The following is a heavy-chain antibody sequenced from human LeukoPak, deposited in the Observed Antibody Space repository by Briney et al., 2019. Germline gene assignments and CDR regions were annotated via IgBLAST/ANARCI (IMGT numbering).Heavy chain of an antibody. CDR2: IYYSGST. V-gene: IGHV4-39*01. CDR3: ASQAFCSSTSCPFHYYYGTDV. D-gene: IGHD2-2*01. J-gene: IGHJ6*02. CDR1: GGSISSSSYY. Sequence: SETLSLTCTVSGGSISSSSYYWGWIRQPPGKGLEWIGSIYYSGSTYYNPSLKSRVTISVDTSKNQFSLKLSSVTAADTAVYYCASQAFCSSTSCPFHYYYGTDVWGQGTTVTVSS.